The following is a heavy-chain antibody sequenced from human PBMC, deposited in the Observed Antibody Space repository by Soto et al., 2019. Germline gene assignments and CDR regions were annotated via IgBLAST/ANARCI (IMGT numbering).Heavy chain of an antibody. Sequence: QVQLQESGPGLVKPSQTLSLTCTVSGGSISSGGYYWSWIRQHPVKGLEWIGYIYYSGSTYYNPSLKNRVTISVDTSKNQFSLKLSSVTAADTAVYYCARGGGSCYSCWFDPWGQGTLVTVSS. V-gene: IGHV4-31*03. J-gene: IGHJ5*02. CDR3: ARGGGSCYSCWFDP. CDR1: GGSISSGGYY. D-gene: IGHD2-15*01. CDR2: IYYSGST.